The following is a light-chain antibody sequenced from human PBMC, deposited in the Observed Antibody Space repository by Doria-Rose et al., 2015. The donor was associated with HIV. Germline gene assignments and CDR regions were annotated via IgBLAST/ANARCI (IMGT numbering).Light chain of an antibody. CDR3: HQYGTSWT. CDR2: DGS. CDR1: QSFSSTY. V-gene: IGKV3-20*01. Sequence: TQSPGTPSLSPGERATLSCRASQSFSSTYLAWYQQKPGQAPSLLIYDGSTRATGIPDRVGASGSGTDFTLTINRLEPEDFALYYCHQYGTSWTFGQGTKVEI. J-gene: IGKJ1*01.